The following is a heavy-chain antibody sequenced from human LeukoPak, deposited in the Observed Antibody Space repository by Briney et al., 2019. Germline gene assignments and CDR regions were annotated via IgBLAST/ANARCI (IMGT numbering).Heavy chain of an antibody. Sequence: GGSLRLSCAASGFTFSSYALSWVRQAPGKGLEWVSFISGGGDSTYYPDSVRGRFTVSRDNSKNTLYLQINSLRAGDTAVYYCAKDGGPLRGALDSWGQGTLVTVSS. CDR1: GFTFSSYA. J-gene: IGHJ4*02. CDR2: ISGGGDST. V-gene: IGHV3-23*01. CDR3: AKDGGPLRGALDS. D-gene: IGHD3-10*01.